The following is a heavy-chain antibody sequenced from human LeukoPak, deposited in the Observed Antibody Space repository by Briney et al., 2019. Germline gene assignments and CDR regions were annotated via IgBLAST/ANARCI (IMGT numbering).Heavy chain of an antibody. CDR2: IGGSGGST. D-gene: IGHD2-2*01. CDR3: AKGRGRIVVVPAATFDY. CDR1: EFTFSSYA. J-gene: IGHJ4*02. Sequence: GGSLRLSCAASEFTFSSYAMSWVRQAPGKGLEWVSAIGGSGGSTYYADSVKGRFTISRDNSKNTLYLQMNSLRAEDTAVYYCAKGRGRIVVVPAATFDYWGQGTLVTVSS. V-gene: IGHV3-23*01.